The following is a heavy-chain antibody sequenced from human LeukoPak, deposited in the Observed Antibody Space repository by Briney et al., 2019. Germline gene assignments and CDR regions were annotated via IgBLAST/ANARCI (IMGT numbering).Heavy chain of an antibody. CDR2: INTDGSST. CDR1: GFTFNNYW. V-gene: IGHV3-74*01. J-gene: IGHJ5*02. CDR3: ARALAVTGTGGFDP. Sequence: GGSLRLSCTASGFTFNNYWMHWVRQAPGKGPVWVSRINTDGSSTSYADSVKGRFTISRDNAKNTLYLQMNSLRAEDTAVYYCARALAVTGTGGFDPWGQGTLVIVSS. D-gene: IGHD6-19*01.